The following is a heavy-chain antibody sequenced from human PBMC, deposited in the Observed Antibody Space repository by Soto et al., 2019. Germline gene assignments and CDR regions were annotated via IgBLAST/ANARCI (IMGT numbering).Heavy chain of an antibody. V-gene: IGHV3-33*01. D-gene: IGHD6-19*01. Sequence: QVQLVESGGGVVQPGRSLRLSCAASGFTFSAYGMHWFRQAPGKGLEWVAVIWYDGSNKYYADSVKGRFTISRDNSKNTLYLQMNSLTAEDTAVYYCARDLGVEYSYGWSDFWGQGTLVTVSS. CDR1: GFTFSAYG. CDR2: IWYDGSNK. J-gene: IGHJ4*02. CDR3: ARDLGVEYSYGWSDF.